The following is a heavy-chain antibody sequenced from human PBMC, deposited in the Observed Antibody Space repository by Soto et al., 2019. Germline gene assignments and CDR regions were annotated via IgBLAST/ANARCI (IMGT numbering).Heavy chain of an antibody. CDR3: ASLLVRGVIGYYYYYGMDV. V-gene: IGHV1-69*13. CDR1: GGTFSSYA. J-gene: IGHJ6*02. CDR2: IIPIFGTA. D-gene: IGHD3-10*01. Sequence: SVKVSCKASGGTFSSYAISWVRQAPGQGLEWMGGIIPIFGTANYAQKFQGRVTITADESTSTAYMELSSLRSEDTAVYYCASLLVRGVIGYYYYYGMDVWGQGTRSPSP.